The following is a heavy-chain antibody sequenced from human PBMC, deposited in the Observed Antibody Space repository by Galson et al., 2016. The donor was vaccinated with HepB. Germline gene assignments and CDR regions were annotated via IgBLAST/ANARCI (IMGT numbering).Heavy chain of an antibody. V-gene: IGHV3-23*01. J-gene: IGHJ5*02. Sequence: SLRLSCAASGFTYRKYDMSWLRQAPGKGLEWLADISGRGDKIVYADSVRGRFTISRDNSKNTVFLQMDSLGVEDTALYYCAGSWTWGQGALVTVSS. CDR2: ISGRGDKI. CDR3: AGSWT. D-gene: IGHD3-3*01. CDR1: GFTYRKYD.